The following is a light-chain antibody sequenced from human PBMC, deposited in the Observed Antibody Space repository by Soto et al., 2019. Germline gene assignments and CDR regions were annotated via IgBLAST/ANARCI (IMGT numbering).Light chain of an antibody. V-gene: IGKV1-5*01. Sequence: DIQMTQSPSTLSAFVGDRVTITCRASQSINIWLAWYQQRPGKAPKLLIYDASTLEPGVPSRFSGSGSGTEFTLTISSLQPDDFATYYCQQYNSAYTFGQGTRREIK. CDR1: QSINIW. J-gene: IGKJ2*01. CDR3: QQYNSAYT. CDR2: DAS.